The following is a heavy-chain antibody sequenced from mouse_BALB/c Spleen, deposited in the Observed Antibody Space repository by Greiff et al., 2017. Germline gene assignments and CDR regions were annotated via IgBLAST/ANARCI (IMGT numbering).Heavy chain of an antibody. CDR2: IDPENGNT. Sequence: EVQLQQSGAELVRPGALVKLSCKASGFNIKDYYMHWVKQRPEQGLEWIGWIDPENGNTIYDPKFQGKASITADTSSNTAYLQLSSLTSEDTAVYYCARGDYDVRMDYWGQGTSVTVSS. J-gene: IGHJ4*01. V-gene: IGHV14-1*02. D-gene: IGHD2-4*01. CDR3: ARGDYDVRMDY. CDR1: GFNIKDYY.